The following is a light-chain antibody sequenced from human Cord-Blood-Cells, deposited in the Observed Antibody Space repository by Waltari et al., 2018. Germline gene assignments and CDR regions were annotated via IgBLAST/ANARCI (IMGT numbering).Light chain of an antibody. CDR2: QDS. V-gene: IGLV3-1*01. CDR3: QAWDSSNWV. CDR1: KLGDKY. J-gene: IGLJ3*02. Sequence: SYELTQPPSVSVSPGQTASITCSGDKLGDKYACWYQQKPGQSPVLVIYQDSKRPSGIPERFSGSNSGNTATLTLSGTQAMDEADYYCQAWDSSNWVFGGGTKLTVL.